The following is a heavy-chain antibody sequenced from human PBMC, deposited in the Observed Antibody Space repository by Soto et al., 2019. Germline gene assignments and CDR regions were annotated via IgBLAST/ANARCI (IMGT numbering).Heavy chain of an antibody. CDR1: GGTFSSYA. V-gene: IGHV1-69*01. CDR3: ARDLGCSGGSCYSAPTHNWFDP. CDR2: IIPIFGTA. Sequence: QVQLVQSGAEVKKPGSSVKVSCKASGGTFSSYAISWVRQAPGQGLEWMGGIIPIFGTANYAQKFQGRVTITADESTSTAYMELSSLRSEDTAVYYCARDLGCSGGSCYSAPTHNWFDPWGQGTLVTVSS. J-gene: IGHJ5*02. D-gene: IGHD2-15*01.